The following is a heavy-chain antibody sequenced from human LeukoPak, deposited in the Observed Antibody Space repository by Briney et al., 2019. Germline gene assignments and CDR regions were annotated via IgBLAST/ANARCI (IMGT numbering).Heavy chain of an antibody. V-gene: IGHV4-31*03. CDR3: ARLPHYYDNTHSYS. J-gene: IGHJ4*02. CDR1: DDSISSGGSY. CDR2: IHYIGST. Sequence: SETLSLTCTVSDDSISSGGSYWSWIRQHPGKGLEWIGYIHYIGSTYYGPSLQSRVSISVDTSKNQFYLRLSSVTAADTAVYYCARLPHYYDNTHSYSWGQGTLVTVSS. D-gene: IGHD3-22*01.